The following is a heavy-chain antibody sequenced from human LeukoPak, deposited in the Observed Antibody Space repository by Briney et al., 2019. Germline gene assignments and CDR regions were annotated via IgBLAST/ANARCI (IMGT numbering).Heavy chain of an antibody. CDR3: ARVITMVRGVITDYYGMDV. CDR2: ISYTWST. D-gene: IGHD3-10*01. J-gene: IGHJ6*02. Sequence: PSETLSLTCTVSGGSISSFYWSWIRLPPGKGLEWIGYISYTWSTNYHPSFKSRVTMSIDTSKNQFSLKLSSVTAADTAVYYCARVITMVRGVITDYYGMDVWGQGTTVTVSS. CDR1: GGSISSFY. V-gene: IGHV4-59*01.